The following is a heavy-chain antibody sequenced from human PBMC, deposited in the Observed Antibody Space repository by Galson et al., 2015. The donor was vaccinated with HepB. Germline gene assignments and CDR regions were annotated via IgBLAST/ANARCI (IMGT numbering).Heavy chain of an antibody. CDR3: AKEAAPGGVIITVDY. D-gene: IGHD3-16*02. CDR1: GFTFASQN. CDR2: ISTGGTRT. V-gene: IGHV3-23*01. J-gene: IGHJ4*02. Sequence: SLRLSCAASGFTFASQNMAWVRQTPGKGLEWISSISTGGTRTYYADSVKGRFTISRDNSKNTLSLQMNTLRGEDTAIYYCAKEAAPGGVIITVDYWGQGTLVTVSS.